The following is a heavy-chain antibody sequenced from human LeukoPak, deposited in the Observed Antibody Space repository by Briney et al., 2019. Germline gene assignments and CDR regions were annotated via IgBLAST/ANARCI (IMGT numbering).Heavy chain of an antibody. CDR1: GFTVSSNY. V-gene: IGHV3-53*04. CDR2: IYSGGST. D-gene: IGHD3-10*02. J-gene: IGHJ5*02. Sequence: GGSLRLSCAASGFTVSSNYMSWVRQAPGKGLEWVSVIYSGGSTYYADSVKGRFTISRHNSKSTLYLQVNSLRAEDTAVYYCARALLFGRWFDPWGQGTLVTVSS. CDR3: ARALLFGRWFDP.